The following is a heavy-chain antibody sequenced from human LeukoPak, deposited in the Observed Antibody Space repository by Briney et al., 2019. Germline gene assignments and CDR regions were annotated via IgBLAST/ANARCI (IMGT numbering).Heavy chain of an antibody. J-gene: IGHJ4*02. CDR3: ARQGREMATTIFGY. D-gene: IGHD5-24*01. V-gene: IGHV4-39*01. CDR2: IYYSGST. CDR1: GGSISSSSYY. Sequence: PSETLSLTCTVSGGSISSSSYYWGWIRQPPGKGLEWIGSIYYSGSTYYNPSLKSRVTISVDTSKNQFSPKLSSVTAADTAVYYCARQGREMATTIFGYWGQGTLVTVSS.